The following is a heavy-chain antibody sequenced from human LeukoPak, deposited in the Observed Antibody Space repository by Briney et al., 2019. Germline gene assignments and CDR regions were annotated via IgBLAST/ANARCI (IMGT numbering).Heavy chain of an antibody. Sequence: SETLSLTCTVSGGSVSSGGHYWSWIRQPPGKGLEWIGYVYQSGVTYYNPSLRSRVTISVDGSKNQFSLYLGSVTTADTALYFCAAVDTVDDDSYYIDFWGRGTLVTVSS. V-gene: IGHV4-30-2*01. CDR1: GGSVSSGGHY. CDR3: AAVDTVDDDSYYIDF. CDR2: VYQSGVT. J-gene: IGHJ4*02. D-gene: IGHD5-18*01.